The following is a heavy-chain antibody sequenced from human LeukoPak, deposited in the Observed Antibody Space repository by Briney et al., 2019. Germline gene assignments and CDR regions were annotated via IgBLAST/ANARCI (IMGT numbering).Heavy chain of an antibody. Sequence: PGGSLRLSCAASGFTFSSYAISWVRQAPGKGLEWVSAISGSGGSTYYADSVKGRFTISRDNSKNTLYLQMNSLRAEDTAVYYCAKDLDGLEEYYDFWSGLFDYWGQGTLVTVSS. CDR3: AKDLDGLEEYYDFWSGLFDY. D-gene: IGHD3-3*01. CDR2: ISGSGGST. CDR1: GFTFSSYA. V-gene: IGHV3-23*01. J-gene: IGHJ4*02.